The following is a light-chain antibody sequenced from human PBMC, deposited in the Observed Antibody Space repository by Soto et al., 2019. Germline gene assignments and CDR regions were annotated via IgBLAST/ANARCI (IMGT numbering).Light chain of an antibody. CDR1: QSVSSSD. Sequence: EIVLTQSPGTLSLSPGERATRSCRASQSVSSSDLAWYQQKPGQAPRILIYGASSRATGIPDRFSGSGSGTDFTLTISRMEPEDFAVYYCQQYGSSPLTFGGGTKVEIK. V-gene: IGKV3-20*01. CDR3: QQYGSSPLT. J-gene: IGKJ4*01. CDR2: GAS.